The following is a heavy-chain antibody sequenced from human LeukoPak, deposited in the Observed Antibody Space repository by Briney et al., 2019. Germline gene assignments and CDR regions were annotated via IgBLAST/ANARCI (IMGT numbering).Heavy chain of an antibody. CDR3: ARAPYYDLWSGCYMGFYYMDV. D-gene: IGHD3-3*01. Sequence: PSETLSLTCTVSGGSISSHYWSWIRQPPGQGLEWIGNIYYSRSTNYNHSLKSRVTISVDTSKNQFSLKLSSVTAADTAVYYCARAPYYDLWSGCYMGFYYMDVWGKGTTVTVSS. CDR2: IYYSRST. CDR1: GGSISSHY. V-gene: IGHV4-59*11. J-gene: IGHJ6*03.